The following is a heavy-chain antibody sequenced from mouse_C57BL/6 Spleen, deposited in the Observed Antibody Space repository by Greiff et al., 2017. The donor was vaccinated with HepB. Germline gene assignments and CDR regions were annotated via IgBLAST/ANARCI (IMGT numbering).Heavy chain of an antibody. CDR2: IYPGSGNT. CDR1: GYTFTDYY. D-gene: IGHD1-1*01. J-gene: IGHJ4*01. Sequence: QVQLKESGAELVRPGASVKLSCKASGYTFTDYYINWVKQRPGQGLEWIARIYPGSGNTYYNEKFKGKATLTAEKSSSTAYMQLSSLTSEDSAVYFCARRGYGSKGAMDYWGQGTSVTVSS. V-gene: IGHV1-76*01. CDR3: ARRGYGSKGAMDY.